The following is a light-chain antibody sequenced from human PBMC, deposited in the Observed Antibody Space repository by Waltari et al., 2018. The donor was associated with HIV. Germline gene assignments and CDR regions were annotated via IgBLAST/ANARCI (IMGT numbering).Light chain of an antibody. J-gene: IGKJ1*01. CDR2: WAS. V-gene: IGKV4-1*01. CDR1: PSVLSSSNHKNY. Sequence: DIVMTQSPDSLAVSLAERATINCKSSPSVLSSSNHKNYYTWYQQKPGQPPKLRLYWASAREYGVRDRCSGSGSGTDFTRTIRGLQAEDVAVYHCQQYDSTPRTFGQGTKVEIK. CDR3: QQYDSTPRT.